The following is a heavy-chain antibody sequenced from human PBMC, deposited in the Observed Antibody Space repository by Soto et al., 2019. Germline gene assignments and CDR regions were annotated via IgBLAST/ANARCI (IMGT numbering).Heavy chain of an antibody. V-gene: IGHV1-2*02. CDR1: GYTFTGYY. CDR2: INPNSGGT. J-gene: IGHJ6*02. D-gene: IGHD2-15*01. CDR3: ARGVGYCSGGSCYPGFYYGMDV. Sequence: ASVKVSCKASGYTFTGYYIHWVRQAPGQGLEWMGWINPNSGGTNYAQKFQGRVTMTRDTSISTAYMELSRLTSDDTAVYYCARGVGYCSGGSCYPGFYYGMDVWGQGTTVTVSS.